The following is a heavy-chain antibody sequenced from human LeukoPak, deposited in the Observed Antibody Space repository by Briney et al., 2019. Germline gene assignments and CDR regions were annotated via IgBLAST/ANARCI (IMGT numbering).Heavy chain of an antibody. CDR3: ARDLSALDCHGFDY. Sequence: SVKVSCKASGGTFSSYAISWVRQAPGQGLEWMGGIIPIFGTANYAQKFQGRVTITADESTSTAYMELSSLRSEDTAVYYCARDLSALDCHGFDYWGQGTLVTVSS. D-gene: IGHD3/OR15-3a*01. CDR1: GGTFSSYA. CDR2: IIPIFGTA. V-gene: IGHV1-69*13. J-gene: IGHJ4*02.